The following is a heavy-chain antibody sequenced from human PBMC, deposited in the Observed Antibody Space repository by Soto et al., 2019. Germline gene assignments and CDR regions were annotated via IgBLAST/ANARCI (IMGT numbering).Heavy chain of an antibody. CDR1: GFTFSSYG. CDR2: ISYDGSNK. V-gene: IGHV3-30*18. Sequence: GGSLRLSCAASGFTFSSYGMHWVRQAPGKGLEWVAVISYDGSNKYYADSVKGRFTISRDNSKNTLYLQMNSLRAEDTAVYYCAKVSTVVAHFDYWGQGTLVTVSS. J-gene: IGHJ4*02. CDR3: AKVSTVVAHFDY. D-gene: IGHD2-15*01.